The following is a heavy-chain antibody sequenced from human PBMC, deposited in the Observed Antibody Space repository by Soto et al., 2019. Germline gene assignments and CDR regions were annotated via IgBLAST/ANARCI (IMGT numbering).Heavy chain of an antibody. CDR2: IIPIFDTP. V-gene: IGHV1-69*06. J-gene: IGHJ6*02. CDR1: GGIFSSFT. Sequence: SVKVSCKASGGIFSSFTISWVRQAPGQGLEWLGGIIPIFDTPTYAQNFQGRVTITADKSTNTVYMELSSLRSEDTAVYYCATHGATTMARGAMKHYYYVMDVWGQGTTVTVSS. D-gene: IGHD3-10*01. CDR3: ATHGATTMARGAMKHYYYVMDV.